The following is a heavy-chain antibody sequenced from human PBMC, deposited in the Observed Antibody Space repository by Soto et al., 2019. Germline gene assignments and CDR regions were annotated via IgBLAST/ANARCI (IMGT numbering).Heavy chain of an antibody. D-gene: IGHD5-12*01. CDR2: INHSGST. CDR1: GGSFSGYY. CDR3: ARSQEVAKNWFDP. Sequence: QVQLQQWGAGLLKPSETLSLTCAVYGGSFSGYYWSWIRQPPGKGLEWIGEINHSGSTNYNPSLKSRVTISVDTSKNQFSLKLSSVTAADTAVYYCARSQEVAKNWFDPWGQGTLVTVSS. J-gene: IGHJ5*02. V-gene: IGHV4-34*01.